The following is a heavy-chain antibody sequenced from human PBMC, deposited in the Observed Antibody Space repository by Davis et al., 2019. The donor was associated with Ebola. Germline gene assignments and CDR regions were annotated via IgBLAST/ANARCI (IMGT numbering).Heavy chain of an antibody. V-gene: IGHV3-23*01. CDR2: ISGSGGST. Sequence: GESLKISCAASGFTFRSYAMNWVRQAPEKGLEWVSAISGSGGSTYYADSVKGRFTISRDNSKNTLHLQMSSLRAEDTAVYYCVKTPSSSWYRAKYYFDYWGQGTLVDVSS. CDR1: GFTFRSYA. J-gene: IGHJ4*02. CDR3: VKTPSSSWYRAKYYFDY. D-gene: IGHD6-13*01.